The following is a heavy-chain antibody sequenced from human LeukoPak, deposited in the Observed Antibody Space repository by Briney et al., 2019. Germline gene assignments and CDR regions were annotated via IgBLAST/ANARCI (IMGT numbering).Heavy chain of an antibody. CDR1: GFPLSSYA. V-gene: IGHV3-23*01. CDR3: AKVGAIWEGFDY. Sequence: PGGSLRLSCAASGFPLSSYAMRWVRQAPGKGVGWVSAISGCGGRTSYADSVKGRFTISRDDPKLTLYLQMNSLRAGDVSVYYCAKVGAIWEGFDYWGQGTLVTVSS. J-gene: IGHJ4*02. D-gene: IGHD2-21*01. CDR2: ISGCGGRT.